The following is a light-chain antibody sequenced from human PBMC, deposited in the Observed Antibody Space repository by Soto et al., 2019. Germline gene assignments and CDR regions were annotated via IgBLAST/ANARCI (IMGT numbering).Light chain of an antibody. CDR1: QSVSSSY. Sequence: EIVLQQSPGTLSLSQGERATLSCRASQSVSSSYLAWYQQKPGQAPRLLIYGASSRATGIPDRFSGSGSGTDFTLTISSLEPEDFAVYYCQQRSSAITFGQGTRLEIK. CDR3: QQRSSAIT. V-gene: IGKV3D-20*02. J-gene: IGKJ5*01. CDR2: GAS.